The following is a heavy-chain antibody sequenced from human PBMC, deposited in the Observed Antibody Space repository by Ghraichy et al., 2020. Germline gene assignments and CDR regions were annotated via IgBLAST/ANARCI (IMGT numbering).Heavy chain of an antibody. CDR1: GGSFSGYY. Sequence: SQTLSLTCAVYGGSFSGYYWTWIRQPPGEGLEWIGEVNHSGDTNFDPSLKSRVTISVDTSKNQFSLNLSSVTAADTSVYYCARGGSFSGYDWRRGGTQRQAFAFDIWGQGIMVTVSP. J-gene: IGHJ3*02. D-gene: IGHD5-12*01. CDR2: VNHSGDT. CDR3: ARGGSFSGYDWRRGGTQRQAFAFDI. V-gene: IGHV4-34*01.